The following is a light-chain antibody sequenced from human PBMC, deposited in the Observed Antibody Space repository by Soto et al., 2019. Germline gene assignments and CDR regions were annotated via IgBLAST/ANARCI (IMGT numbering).Light chain of an antibody. CDR1: QSISNY. Sequence: DMEMTQSPSSLSASVGDRVTITCRASQSISNYLNWYQHKPGKVPKRLIYAASSLQSGVPTRFSGSGSETDLTLPINSMQPEDFATHYGQQRYGTPLLVGGGTKLGIQ. V-gene: IGKV1-39*01. CDR3: QQRYGTPLL. J-gene: IGKJ4*01. CDR2: AAS.